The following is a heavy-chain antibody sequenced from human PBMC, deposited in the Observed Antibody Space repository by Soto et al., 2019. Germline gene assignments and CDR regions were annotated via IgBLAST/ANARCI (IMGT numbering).Heavy chain of an antibody. V-gene: IGHV4-31*03. J-gene: IGHJ5*02. CDR2: IYYSGST. D-gene: IGHD4-17*01. CDR3: ARVSAVGRGDYVNWFDP. CDR1: GGSISSGGYY. Sequence: PSETLSLTCTVSGGSISSGGYYWSWIRQHPGKGLEWIGYIYYSGSTYYNPSLKSRVTISVDTSKNQFSLKLSSVTAADTAVYYCARVSAVGRGDYVNWFDPWGQGTQVTVS.